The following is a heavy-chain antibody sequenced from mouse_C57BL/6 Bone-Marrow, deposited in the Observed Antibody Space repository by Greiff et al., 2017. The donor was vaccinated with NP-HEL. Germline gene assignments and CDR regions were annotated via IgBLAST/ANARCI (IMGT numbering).Heavy chain of an antibody. V-gene: IGHV1-42*01. D-gene: IGHD2-4*01. CDR2: INPSTGGT. J-gene: IGHJ4*01. CDR3: ARVDYGYAMDY. Sequence: EVQLQQPGPELVKPGASVKISCKASGYSFTGYYMNWVKQSPEKSLEWIGEINPSTGGTTYNQKFKAKATLTVDKSSSTAYMQLKSLTSEDSAVYYCARVDYGYAMDYWGQGTSVTVSS. CDR1: GYSFTGYY.